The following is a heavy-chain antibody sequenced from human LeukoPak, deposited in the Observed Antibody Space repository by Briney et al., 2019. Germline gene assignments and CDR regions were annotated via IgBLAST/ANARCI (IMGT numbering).Heavy chain of an antibody. Sequence: PGGSLRLSCAASGFNFANHAMSWVRQTPGKGLEWVSAISGGGDITYYADSVRGRFTISRDNSKNTLYLQMNSLRAEDTAVYYCARELGGSFDYWGQGTLVTVSS. V-gene: IGHV3-23*01. CDR1: GFNFANHA. J-gene: IGHJ4*02. CDR2: ISGGGDIT. CDR3: ARELGGSFDY. D-gene: IGHD3-10*01.